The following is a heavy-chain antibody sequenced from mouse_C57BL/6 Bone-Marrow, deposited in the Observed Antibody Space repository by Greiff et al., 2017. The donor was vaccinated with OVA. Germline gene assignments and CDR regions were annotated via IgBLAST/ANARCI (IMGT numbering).Heavy chain of an antibody. J-gene: IGHJ2*01. CDR2: INPYNGGT. V-gene: IGHV1-19*01. Sequence: EVQLQQSGPVLVKPGASVKMSCKASGYTFTDYYMNWVKQSHGKSLEWIGVINPYNGGTSYNQKFKGKATLTVDKSSSTAYMELNSLTSEDSAVYDCARSPYYGSSYFDYWGQGTTLTVSS. D-gene: IGHD1-1*01. CDR3: ARSPYYGSSYFDY. CDR1: GYTFTDYY.